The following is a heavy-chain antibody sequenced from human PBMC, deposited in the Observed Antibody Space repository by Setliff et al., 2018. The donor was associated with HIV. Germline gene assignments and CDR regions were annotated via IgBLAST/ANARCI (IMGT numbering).Heavy chain of an antibody. CDR3: ARDQRAYNWNDAVFYYYGLDV. V-gene: IGHV1-46*01. CDR2: INPSGGST. J-gene: IGHJ6*02. CDR1: GYTFTNYY. D-gene: IGHD1-20*01. Sequence: ASVKVSCKASGYTFTNYYMHWVRQAPGRGLEWMGIINPSGGSTSYAQKFQGRVSMTSDTSTSTVYMELSSLRSEDTAVYYCARDQRAYNWNDAVFYYYGLDVWGQGTTVTVSS.